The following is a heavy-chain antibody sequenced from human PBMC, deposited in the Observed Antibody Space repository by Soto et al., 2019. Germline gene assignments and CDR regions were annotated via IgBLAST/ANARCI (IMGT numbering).Heavy chain of an antibody. CDR1: GFTVSSNY. CDR2: IYSGGST. J-gene: IGHJ3*02. D-gene: IGHD6-19*01. Sequence: GGSLRLSCAASGFTVSSNYMSWVRQAPGKGLEWVSVIYSGGSTYYADSVKGRFTISRDNSKNTLYLQMNSLRAEDTAVYYCAGFTPVAGTFGAFDIWGQGTMVTVSS. CDR3: AGFTPVAGTFGAFDI. V-gene: IGHV3-66*01.